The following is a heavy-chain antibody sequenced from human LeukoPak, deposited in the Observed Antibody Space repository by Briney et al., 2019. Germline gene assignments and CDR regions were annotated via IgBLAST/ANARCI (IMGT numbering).Heavy chain of an antibody. CDR1: GGSISSYY. CDR3: ARIGSSGNFDY. D-gene: IGHD5-12*01. V-gene: IGHV4-4*07. Sequence: SETLSLTCTVSGGSISSYYWSWIRQPAGKGLEWIGRIYSSGSTNYKPSLKSRVTMSVDTSKNQFSLNMRSVTAADTAVYYCARIGSSGNFDYWGQGTLVTVSS. CDR2: IYSSGST. J-gene: IGHJ4*02.